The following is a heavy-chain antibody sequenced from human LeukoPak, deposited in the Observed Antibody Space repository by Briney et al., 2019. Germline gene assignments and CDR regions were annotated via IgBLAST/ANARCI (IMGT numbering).Heavy chain of an antibody. V-gene: IGHV3-23*01. CDR1: GFTFSSYA. J-gene: IGHJ4*02. Sequence: PGGSLRLSCAASGFTFSSYAMSWVRQAPXXGLEWVSAISGSGGSTYYADSVKGRFTISRDNSKNTLYLQMNSLRAEDTAVYYCAKGPRTYYYDSSGPGFLDYWGQGTLVTVSS. CDR2: ISGSGGST. CDR3: AKGPRTYYYDSSGPGFLDY. D-gene: IGHD3-22*01.